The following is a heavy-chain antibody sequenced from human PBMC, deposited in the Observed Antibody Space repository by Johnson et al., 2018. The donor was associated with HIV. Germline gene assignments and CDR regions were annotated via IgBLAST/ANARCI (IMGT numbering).Heavy chain of an antibody. CDR1: GFTFDDDA. V-gene: IGHV3-9*01. D-gene: IGHD3-22*01. J-gene: IGHJ3*02. CDR2: ISLNVDHI. Sequence: VQPVASGGGLVQPGRSLRLSCAASGFTFDDDAMHWVQQAPGKGLERVTGISLNVDHIDYADSVKGRFTISRDNTKNSLYLQMNSLRREDTALYYCAKAHYDSSGLGGAFDIWGQGTMVTVSS. CDR3: AKAHYDSSGLGGAFDI.